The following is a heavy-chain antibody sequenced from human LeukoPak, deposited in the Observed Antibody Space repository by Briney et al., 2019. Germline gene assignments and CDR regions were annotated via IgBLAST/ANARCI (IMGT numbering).Heavy chain of an antibody. V-gene: IGHV3-21*04. D-gene: IGHD6-13*01. Sequence: GGCLRLSCAASGFTFSSYSMNWVRQAPGKGLEWVSSISSSSSYIYYADSVKGRFTISRDNAKNSLYLQMNSLTVEDTAVYYCAKSPRSAADNWFDPWGQGTLVTVSS. J-gene: IGHJ5*02. CDR2: ISSSSSYI. CDR3: AKSPRSAADNWFDP. CDR1: GFTFSSYS.